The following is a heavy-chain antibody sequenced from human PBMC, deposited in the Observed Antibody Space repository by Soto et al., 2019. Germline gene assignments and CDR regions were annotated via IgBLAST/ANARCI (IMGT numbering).Heavy chain of an antibody. V-gene: IGHV1-69*13. D-gene: IGHD2-2*01. Sequence: GASVKVSCKASGGNFSSNAISWGGQAPGQRVEWVGGIIPIFGTANYAQKFQGRVTITADESTSTAYMELSSLRSEDTAVYYCARGGARFSALSYGGQLLFPFYYYYGMDVWGQGTTVTVSS. CDR2: IIPIFGTA. CDR3: ARGGARFSALSYGGQLLFPFYYYYGMDV. J-gene: IGHJ6*02. CDR1: GGNFSSNA.